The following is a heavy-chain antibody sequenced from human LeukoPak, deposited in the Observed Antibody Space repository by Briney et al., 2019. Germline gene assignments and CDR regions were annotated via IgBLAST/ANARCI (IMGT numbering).Heavy chain of an antibody. CDR3: ASSIFGIAVAAY. CDR1: GYTFTGYY. J-gene: IGHJ4*02. D-gene: IGHD6-19*01. Sequence: ASVKVSCKASGYTFTGYYMHWVRQAPGQGREWMGRINPNSGGTNYAQKFQGRVTMTRDTSISTAYMELSRLRSDDTAVYYCASSIFGIAVAAYWGQGTLVTVSS. V-gene: IGHV1-2*06. CDR2: INPNSGGT.